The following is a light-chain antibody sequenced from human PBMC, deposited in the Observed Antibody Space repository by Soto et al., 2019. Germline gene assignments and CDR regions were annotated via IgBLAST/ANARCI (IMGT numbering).Light chain of an antibody. CDR2: KAS. V-gene: IGKV1-5*03. CDR1: QSISSG. Sequence: DIPMTQSPSTLSASVGDRVTITCRASQSISSGLAWYQQKPGKAPKLLIYKASSLESGVPSRFSGSGSGTEFTLTISSLHPDDFATYYCQQYNSPMYTFGQGTKLQIK. J-gene: IGKJ2*01. CDR3: QQYNSPMYT.